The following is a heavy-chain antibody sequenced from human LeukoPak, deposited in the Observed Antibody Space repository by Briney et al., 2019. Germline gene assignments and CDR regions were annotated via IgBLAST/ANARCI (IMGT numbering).Heavy chain of an antibody. V-gene: IGHV1-18*04. CDR3: TRATGGLSDY. CDR1: GYIFTNYD. Sequence: ASVKVSCKTSGYIFTNYDINWVRQAPGQGLEWMGWISPYNGDTKYAQKFQDRVTMSTDPSTSTTYMELRSLRSDDTAVYYCTRATGGLSDYWGQGTLVTVSS. J-gene: IGHJ4*02. CDR2: ISPYNGDT. D-gene: IGHD1-1*01.